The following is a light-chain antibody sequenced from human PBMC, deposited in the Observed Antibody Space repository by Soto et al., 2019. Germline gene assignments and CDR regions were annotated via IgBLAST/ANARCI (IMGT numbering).Light chain of an antibody. CDR1: QSVSSN. CDR2: GAS. CDR3: QQYNSWPPYT. Sequence: EIVMTQSPATLSVSPGERATLSCRASQSVSSNLAWYQQKPGQAPSLLIYGASTRATGTPARFSGSGSGTDFTLTISRLEPEDVAIYYCQQYNSWPPYTFGQGTKLEIK. V-gene: IGKV3-15*01. J-gene: IGKJ2*01.